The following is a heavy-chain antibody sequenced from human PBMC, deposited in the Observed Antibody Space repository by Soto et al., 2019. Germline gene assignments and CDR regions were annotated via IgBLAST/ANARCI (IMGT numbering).Heavy chain of an antibody. CDR3: AIDLAYIRDY. V-gene: IGHV1-69*04. D-gene: IGHD4-17*01. J-gene: IGHJ4*02. Sequence: ASVKVSCKTSGGTFGNYPINWVRQAPGQGLEWMGRVIPILGMGSYAQKFQGRVTITADRSTSTAYMELSSLRSDDTAVYYCAIDLAYIRDYWGQGTLVTV. CDR2: VIPILGMG. CDR1: GGTFGNYP.